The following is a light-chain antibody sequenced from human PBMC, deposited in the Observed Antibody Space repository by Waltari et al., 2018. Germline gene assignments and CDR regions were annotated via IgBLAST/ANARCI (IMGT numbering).Light chain of an antibody. CDR1: QPISRY. Sequence: DIQMTQSPPSLSASVGDRVTITCRASQPISRYLNWYQEKPGKAPKLLIYGATYVQGGVPSRFSGSGSGADFTLTISSLQPEDFATYYCQETYSRGPSFGQVTKLEI. CDR3: QETYSRGPS. CDR2: GAT. J-gene: IGKJ2*03. V-gene: IGKV1-39*01.